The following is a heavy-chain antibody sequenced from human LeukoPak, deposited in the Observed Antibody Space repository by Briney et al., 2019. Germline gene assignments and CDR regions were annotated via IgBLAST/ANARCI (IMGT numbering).Heavy chain of an antibody. V-gene: IGHV3-21*01. CDR1: GFTFSSIG. J-gene: IGHJ6*02. CDR2: ISSSSSYI. Sequence: GGSLRLSCAGSGFTFSSIGMNWVRQAPGKGLEWVSSISSSSSYIYYADSVKGRFTISRDNAKNSLYLQMNSLRAEDTAVYYCARDNGGSGSYYYYYYYGMDVWGQGTTVTVSS. CDR3: ARDNGGSGSYYYYYYYGMDV. D-gene: IGHD3-10*01.